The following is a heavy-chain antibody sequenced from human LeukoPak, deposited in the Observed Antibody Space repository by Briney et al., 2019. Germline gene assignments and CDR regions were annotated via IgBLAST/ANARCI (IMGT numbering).Heavy chain of an antibody. CDR3: AGGSGFLITS. D-gene: IGHD2-15*01. V-gene: IGHV3-7*01. J-gene: IGHJ5*02. Sequence: GGSLRLSCAASGFTFRSYWMNWVRQAPGKGLEWLAIIKRDGSEKYYMGSVEGRFTISRDNAKNSLHLQMNSLRAEDTAVYYCAGGSGFLITSWGQGTLVTVSS. CDR2: IKRDGSEK. CDR1: GFTFRSYW.